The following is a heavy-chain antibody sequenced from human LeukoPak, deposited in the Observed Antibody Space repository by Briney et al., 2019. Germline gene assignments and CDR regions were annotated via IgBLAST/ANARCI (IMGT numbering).Heavy chain of an antibody. CDR2: INTGGTNT. CDR1: GFTFNDYY. Sequence: PGGSLRLSCAASGFTFNDYYMSWIRQAPGKGLEWLSYINTGGTNTHYADSVKGRFTFSRDNAKKSLYLEMNNLRAEDTAVYYCATDDAGFDTWGQGVLVTVSS. V-gene: IGHV3-11*01. J-gene: IGHJ5*02. CDR3: ATDDAGFDT.